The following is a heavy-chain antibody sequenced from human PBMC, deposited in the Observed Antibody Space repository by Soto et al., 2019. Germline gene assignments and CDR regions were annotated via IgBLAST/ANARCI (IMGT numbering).Heavy chain of an antibody. CDR2: IYYSGST. CDR1: GGSVSSGSYY. CDR3: AREAGANPGIYAFEI. Sequence: PSETLSLTCTVSGGSVSSGSYYWSWIRQPPGKGLEWIGYIYYSGSTNYNPSLKSRVTISVDTSKNQFSLKLSSVTAADTAVYYCAREAGANPGIYAFEIWGQGTTVTVSS. V-gene: IGHV4-61*01. J-gene: IGHJ3*02. D-gene: IGHD3-10*01.